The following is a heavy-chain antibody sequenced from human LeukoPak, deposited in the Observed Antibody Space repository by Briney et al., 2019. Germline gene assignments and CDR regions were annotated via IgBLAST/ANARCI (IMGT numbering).Heavy chain of an antibody. D-gene: IGHD5-18*01. CDR3: ARDSGYSYPNRGDFDY. J-gene: IGHJ4*02. V-gene: IGHV1-69*05. CDR2: IIPIFGTA. Sequence: SVKVSCKASGGTFSSYAISWVRQAPGQGLEWMGRIIPIFGTANYAQKFQGRVTFTTDESTSTAYMELSSLRSEDTAVYYCARDSGYSYPNRGDFDYWGQGTLVTVSS. CDR1: GGTFSSYA.